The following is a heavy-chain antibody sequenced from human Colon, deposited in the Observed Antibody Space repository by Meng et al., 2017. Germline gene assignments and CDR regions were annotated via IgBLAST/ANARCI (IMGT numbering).Heavy chain of an antibody. CDR3: AKIHLGDSGLDY. CDR2: INADSGGT. D-gene: IGHD6-19*01. V-gene: IGHV1-2*06. J-gene: IGHJ4*02. CDR1: GYSLSGYY. Sequence: QGKLGRSGAEVKKPGASVKVSCKASGYSLSGYYMHWVRQVPGQGLEWMGRINADSGGTNYAEKFQGRVTLTRDTSINTAYMEVTSLRSDDTAVYYCAKIHLGDSGLDYWGQGTLVTVSS.